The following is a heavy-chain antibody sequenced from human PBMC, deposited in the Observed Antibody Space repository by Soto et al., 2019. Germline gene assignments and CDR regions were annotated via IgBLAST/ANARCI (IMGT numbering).Heavy chain of an antibody. CDR2: INPSGGST. V-gene: IGHV1-46*01. Sequence: GASVKVSCKXSGYTFTSYYMHWVRQAPGQGLEWMGIINPSGGSTSYAQKFQGRVTMTRDTSTSTVYMELSSPRSEDTAVYYCARDRGGGSYYYYGMDVWGQGTTVTVSS. CDR3: ARDRGGGSYYYYGMDV. D-gene: IGHD2-15*01. CDR1: GYTFTSYY. J-gene: IGHJ6*02.